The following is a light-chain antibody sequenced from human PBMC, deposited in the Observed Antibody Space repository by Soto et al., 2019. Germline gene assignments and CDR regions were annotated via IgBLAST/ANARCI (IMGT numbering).Light chain of an antibody. V-gene: IGLV2-14*01. CDR2: DAS. Sequence: QSALTQPASVSGSPGRSSTISCTGTSSDVGGYNYFSCYQQHPGKAPKPMIYDASNRPSGVSNRFSGSKSGNTASLTISGLQAEDEADYYCSSYTSSSTLAVFGGGTKLTVL. CDR1: SSDVGGYNY. J-gene: IGLJ3*02. CDR3: SSYTSSSTLAV.